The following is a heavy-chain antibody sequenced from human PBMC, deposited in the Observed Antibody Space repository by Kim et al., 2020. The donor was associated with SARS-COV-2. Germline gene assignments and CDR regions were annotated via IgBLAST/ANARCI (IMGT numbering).Heavy chain of an antibody. J-gene: IGHJ6*02. D-gene: IGHD1-7*01. CDR3: ARGDWNYFPAYYYYYGMDV. CDR1: GYTFTSYD. Sequence: ASVKVSCKASGYTFTSYDINWVRQATGQGLEWMGWMNPNSGNTGYAQKFQGRVTMTRNTSISTAYMELSSLRSEDTAVYYCARGDWNYFPAYYYYYGMDVWGQGTTVTVSS. V-gene: IGHV1-8*01. CDR2: MNPNSGNT.